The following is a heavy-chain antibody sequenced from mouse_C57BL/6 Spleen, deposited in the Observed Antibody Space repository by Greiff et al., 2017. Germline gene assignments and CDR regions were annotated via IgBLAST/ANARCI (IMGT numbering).Heavy chain of an antibody. D-gene: IGHD2-4*01. CDR3: AREDYDFY. CDR2: IYPGDGDT. V-gene: IGHV1-82*01. CDR1: GYAFSSSW. J-gene: IGHJ3*01. Sequence: QVQLQQSGPELVKPGASVKISCKASGYAFSSSWMNWVKQRPGKGLEWIGRIYPGDGDTNYNGKFKGKATLTADKSSSTAYMQLSSLTSEDSAVYFCAREDYDFYWGQGTLVTVSA.